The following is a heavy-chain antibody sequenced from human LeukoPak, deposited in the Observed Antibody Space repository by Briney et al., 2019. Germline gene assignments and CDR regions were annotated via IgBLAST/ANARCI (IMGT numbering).Heavy chain of an antibody. Sequence: ASVKVSCKASGYTFTGYYMHWVRQAPGQGLEWMGWISAYNYNTNYAQKLQGRVTMTTDTSTSTAYMELRSLRSDDTAVYYCARDGQQLVPHYYYMDVWGKGTTVTVSS. CDR3: ARDGQQLVPHYYYMDV. CDR2: ISAYNYNT. V-gene: IGHV1-18*04. CDR1: GYTFTGYY. D-gene: IGHD6-6*01. J-gene: IGHJ6*03.